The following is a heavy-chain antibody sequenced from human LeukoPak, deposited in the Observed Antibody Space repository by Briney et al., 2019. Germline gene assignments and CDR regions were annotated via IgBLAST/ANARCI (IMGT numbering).Heavy chain of an antibody. D-gene: IGHD1-26*01. CDR1: GFSYSVHW. CDR3: AYRNNFEY. CDR2: IKADGSEK. Sequence: GSSLRLSCAASGFSYSVHWMNWVRQPPGKGLEWVANIKADGSEKYYVDSVKGRFTISRDDAKRTVDLQMDNLRAEDTAIYYCAYRNNFEYWGQGALVTVSS. J-gene: IGHJ4*02. V-gene: IGHV3-7*05.